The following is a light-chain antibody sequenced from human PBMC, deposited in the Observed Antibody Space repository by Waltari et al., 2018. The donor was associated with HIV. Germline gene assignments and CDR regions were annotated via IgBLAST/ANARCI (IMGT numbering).Light chain of an antibody. CDR3: QHRSSWPPYS. CDR1: QNVNSF. CDR2: DAS. Sequence: EIVLTQSPGNLSLSPGERAKLSCRASQNVNSFVAWYQQKPGTAPRLLNYDASDRAAVVPARCSCRVSGTEFTLTVSSLEPEDFAVYYCQHRSSWPPYSFGQGTKLEIK. J-gene: IGKJ2*03. V-gene: IGKV3-11*01.